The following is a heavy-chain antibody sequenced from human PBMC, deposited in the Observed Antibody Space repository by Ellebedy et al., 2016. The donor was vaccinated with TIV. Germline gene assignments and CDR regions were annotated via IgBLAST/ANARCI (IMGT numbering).Heavy chain of an antibody. CDR3: VRAFWTEHY. CDR2: VYYSGTA. CDR1: GGSINTNTYY. Sequence: SETLSLTCTVSGGSINTNTYYWGWIRQPPGKGLEWIARVYYSGTAGYNPSLKSRVTISVDTVNNQFSLKLSSVTAADTAVYYCVRAFWTEHYWGQGTQVTVAS. V-gene: IGHV4-39*02. D-gene: IGHD1-1*01. J-gene: IGHJ4*02.